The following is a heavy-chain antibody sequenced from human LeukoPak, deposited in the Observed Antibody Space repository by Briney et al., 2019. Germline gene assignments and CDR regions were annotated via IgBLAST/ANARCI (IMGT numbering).Heavy chain of an antibody. V-gene: IGHV7-4-1*02. CDR1: GYTFTSYA. CDR2: INTNTGNP. Sequence: ASVKVSCKASGYTFTSYAMNWVRQAPGQGLEWMGWINTNTGNPTYAQGFTGRFVFSLDTSVSTAYLQISSLKAEDTAVYYCARDGVVGQHQAFDIWGQGTMVTVSS. CDR3: ARDGVVGQHQAFDI. D-gene: IGHD6-13*01. J-gene: IGHJ3*02.